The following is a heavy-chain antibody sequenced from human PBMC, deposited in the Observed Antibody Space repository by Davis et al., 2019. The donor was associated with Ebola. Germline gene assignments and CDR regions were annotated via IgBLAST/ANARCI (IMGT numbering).Heavy chain of an antibody. J-gene: IGHJ4*02. CDR3: AKIFGSYSYGYTTGFDY. D-gene: IGHD5-18*01. CDR1: GFSFSSYG. V-gene: IGHV3-30*18. Sequence: PGGSLRLSCAASGFSFSSYGMNWVRQAPGKGLEWVAVISHDGSHKYYADSVKGRFTISRDNSKNTLYLQMNSLSAEDTAVYYCAKIFGSYSYGYTTGFDYWGQGTLVTVFS. CDR2: ISHDGSHK.